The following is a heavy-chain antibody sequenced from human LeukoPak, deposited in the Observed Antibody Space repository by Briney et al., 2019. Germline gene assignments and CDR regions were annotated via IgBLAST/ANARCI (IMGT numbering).Heavy chain of an antibody. CDR2: ISNDGVYT. J-gene: IGHJ4*02. V-gene: IGHV3-23*01. Sequence: PGGSLRLSCAASGVTLSSYAMSWVRQSPGKGLEWISAISNDGVYTFHADSVKGRLTISRDNSKNTLYLQMDSLRAEDTAIYYCAKGSSGGRPYYFDYWGQGTLVTVSS. CDR1: GVTLSSYA. D-gene: IGHD3-22*01. CDR3: AKGSSGGRPYYFDY.